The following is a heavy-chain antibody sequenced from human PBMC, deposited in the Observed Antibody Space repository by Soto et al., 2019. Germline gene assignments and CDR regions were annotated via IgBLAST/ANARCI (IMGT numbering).Heavy chain of an antibody. J-gene: IGHJ5*02. Sequence: GGSLRLACTASGFTFGDSAMSWVRQAPGKGLEWVGFIRSKAYGGTTEYAASVKGRFTISRDDSKSIAYLQMNSLKTEDTAVYYCTREGPYGSGSYHPWGQGT. D-gene: IGHD3-10*01. CDR3: TREGPYGSGSYHP. CDR2: IRSKAYGGTT. V-gene: IGHV3-49*04. CDR1: GFTFGDSA.